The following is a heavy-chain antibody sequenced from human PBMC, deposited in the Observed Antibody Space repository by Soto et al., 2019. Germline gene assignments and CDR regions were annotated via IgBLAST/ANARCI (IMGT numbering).Heavy chain of an antibody. CDR2: IYPGDSDT. CDR3: ARRVGAAAAAYFDS. Sequence: PGESLKISCKGSGYSFTSYWIGWVRQMPGKGLELMGIIYPGDSDTIYSPSFQGQVTISADKSISTAYLQWSSLKASDTAMYYWARRVGAAAAAYFDSWGQGTLVTVSS. CDR1: GYSFTSYW. J-gene: IGHJ4*02. V-gene: IGHV5-51*01. D-gene: IGHD6-13*01.